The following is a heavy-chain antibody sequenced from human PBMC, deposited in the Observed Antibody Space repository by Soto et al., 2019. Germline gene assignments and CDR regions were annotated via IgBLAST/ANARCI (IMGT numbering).Heavy chain of an antibody. CDR1: GGTFSSYT. Sequence: VQLVQSGAEVKKPGSSVKVSCKASGGTFSSYTISWVRQAPGQGLEWMGRIIPILGIANYAQKFQGRVTITADKSTSTAYMELSSLRSEDTAVYYCARGALLGYCSGGSCYKSAFDIWGQGTMVTVSS. CDR2: IIPILGIA. J-gene: IGHJ3*02. CDR3: ARGALLGYCSGGSCYKSAFDI. D-gene: IGHD2-15*01. V-gene: IGHV1-69*02.